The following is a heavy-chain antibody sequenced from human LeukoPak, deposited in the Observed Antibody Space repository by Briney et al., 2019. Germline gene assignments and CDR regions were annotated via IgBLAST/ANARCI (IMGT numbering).Heavy chain of an antibody. Sequence: SETLSLTCTVSGGSISSSSYYWGWIRQPPGKGLEWIGSIYYSGSTYYNPSLKSRVTISVDTSKNQFSLKLSSVTAADTAVYYCARRDDSFPIDYWGQGTLVTVSS. J-gene: IGHJ4*02. V-gene: IGHV4-39*01. CDR2: IYYSGST. CDR1: GGSISSSSYY. CDR3: ARRDDSFPIDY. D-gene: IGHD3-22*01.